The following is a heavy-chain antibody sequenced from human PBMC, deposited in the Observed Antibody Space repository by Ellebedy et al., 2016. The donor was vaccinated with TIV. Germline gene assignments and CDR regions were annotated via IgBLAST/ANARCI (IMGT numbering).Heavy chain of an antibody. CDR2: ISGSGGST. V-gene: IGHV3-23*01. CDR1: GFTFSSYA. D-gene: IGHD2-21*01. CDR3: AKDSVPFNSLYDAHDI. J-gene: IGHJ3*02. Sequence: PGGSLRLSCAASGFTFSSYAMCWVRQAPGKGLEWVSTISGSGGSTYYADSVKGRFTISRDNSRNTLYLQMNSLRAEDTAMYYCAKDSVPFNSLYDAHDIWGQGTMVTVSS.